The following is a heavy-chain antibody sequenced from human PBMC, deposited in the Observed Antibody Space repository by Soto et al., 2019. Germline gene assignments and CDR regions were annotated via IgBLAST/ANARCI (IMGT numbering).Heavy chain of an antibody. CDR2: ISYDGSNK. Sequence: SCAASGFTFSSYAMHWVRQAPGKGLEWVAVISYDGSNKYYADSVKGRFTISRDNSKNTLYLQMNSLRAEDTAVYYCARALTSSGWSNDAFDIWGQGTMVTVSS. V-gene: IGHV3-30*04. J-gene: IGHJ3*02. CDR3: ARALTSSGWSNDAFDI. CDR1: GFTFSSYA. D-gene: IGHD6-19*01.